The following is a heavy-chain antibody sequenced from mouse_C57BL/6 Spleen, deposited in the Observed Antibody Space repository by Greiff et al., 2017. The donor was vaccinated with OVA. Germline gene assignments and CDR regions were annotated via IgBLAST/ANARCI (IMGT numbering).Heavy chain of an antibody. J-gene: IGHJ3*01. CDR2: IYPRSGNT. CDR1: GYTFTSYG. V-gene: IGHV1-81*01. Sequence: QVQLKESGAELARPGASVKLSCKASGYTFTSYGISWVKQRTGQGLEWIGEIYPRSGNTYYNEKFKGKATLTADKSSSTAYMELRSLTSEDSAVYFCARRRQNGYDEAWFAYWGQGTLVTVSA. CDR3: ARRRQNGYDEAWFAY. D-gene: IGHD2-2*01.